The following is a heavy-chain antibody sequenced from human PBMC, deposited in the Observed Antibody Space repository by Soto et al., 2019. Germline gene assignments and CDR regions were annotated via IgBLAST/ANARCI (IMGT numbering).Heavy chain of an antibody. Sequence: QVQLQQWGAGLLKPSETLSLTCAVYGGSFSGYYWSWIRQPPGKGLEWIGEINHSGSTNYNPSLKRRVGISVDTSKNQFSLQLSSVTAADTAVYYCARGDYASSGYYYFGYYYYGMDAWGQGTTVTVSS. V-gene: IGHV4-34*01. J-gene: IGHJ6*02. CDR3: ARGDYASSGYYYFGYYYYGMDA. CDR2: INHSGST. D-gene: IGHD3-22*01. CDR1: GGSFSGYY.